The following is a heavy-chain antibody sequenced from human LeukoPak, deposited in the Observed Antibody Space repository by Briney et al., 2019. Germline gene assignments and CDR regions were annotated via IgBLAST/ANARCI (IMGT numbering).Heavy chain of an antibody. V-gene: IGHV3-48*03. J-gene: IGHJ4*02. Sequence: GGSLRLSCAASGFTFSSYEMNWVRQAPGKGLEWVSYISSSGSTIYYADSVKGRFTISGDNAKNSLYLQMNSLRAEDTAVYYCARGLFEGLRLGELSFWGQGTLVTVSS. D-gene: IGHD3-16*02. CDR2: ISSSGSTI. CDR1: GFTFSSYE. CDR3: ARGLFEGLRLGELSF.